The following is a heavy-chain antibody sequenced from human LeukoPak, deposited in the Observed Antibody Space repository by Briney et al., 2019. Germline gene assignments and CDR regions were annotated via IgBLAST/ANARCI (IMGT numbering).Heavy chain of an antibody. J-gene: IGHJ4*02. CDR1: GFTFIDYD. D-gene: IGHD6-19*01. Sequence: PGGSLRLSCAASGFTFIDYDMHWVRQVIGKGPEWVSAIGIRGDTHYSGSVKGRFTISRENAESSLYLQMNSLRAEDTAVYYCARGGIQVSGIDEFDYWGRGTLVTVSS. CDR3: ARGGIQVSGIDEFDY. V-gene: IGHV3-13*01. CDR2: IGIRGDT.